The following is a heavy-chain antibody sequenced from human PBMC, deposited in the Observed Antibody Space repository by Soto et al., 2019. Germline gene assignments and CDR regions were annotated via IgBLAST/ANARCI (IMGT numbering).Heavy chain of an antibody. CDR2: ISGSGGST. CDR3: ARHSSSTSCPGTDAFDI. V-gene: IGHV3-23*01. Sequence: WGSLRLSCAASGFTFSSYAMSWVRQAPGKGLEWVSAISGSGGSTYYADSVKGRFTISRDNSKNTLYLQMNSLRAEDTAVYYCARHSSSTSCPGTDAFDIWGQGTMVTVSS. D-gene: IGHD2-2*01. CDR1: GFTFSSYA. J-gene: IGHJ3*02.